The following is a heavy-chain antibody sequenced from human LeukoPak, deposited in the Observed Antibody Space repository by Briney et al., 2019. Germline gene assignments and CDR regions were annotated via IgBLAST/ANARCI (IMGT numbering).Heavy chain of an antibody. CDR2: IYYSGST. V-gene: IGHV4-61*01. D-gene: IGHD6-13*01. Sequence: SETLSLTCTVSGGSISSSSYYWGWIRQPPGKGLEWIGYIYYSGSTNYNPSLKSRVTISVETSKNQFSLKLTSVTAADTAVYYCARDTSSWPTLEYWGQGTLVTVSS. CDR1: GGSISSSSYY. J-gene: IGHJ4*02. CDR3: ARDTSSWPTLEY.